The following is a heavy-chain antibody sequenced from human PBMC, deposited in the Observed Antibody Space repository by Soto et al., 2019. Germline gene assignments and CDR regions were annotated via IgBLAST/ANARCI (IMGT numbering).Heavy chain of an antibody. CDR3: ASGRGRYFYYGMDV. CDR2: ISGSGDRT. J-gene: IGHJ6*02. V-gene: IGHV3-23*01. Sequence: LRLSCAASGFTFSSYAITWVRQAPGKGLEWVSVISGSGDRTYYADSVKGRFTISRDNSKNTPYLQMNSLRAEDTAVYYCASGRGRYFYYGMDVWGQGTTVTVSS. D-gene: IGHD1-26*01. CDR1: GFTFSSYA.